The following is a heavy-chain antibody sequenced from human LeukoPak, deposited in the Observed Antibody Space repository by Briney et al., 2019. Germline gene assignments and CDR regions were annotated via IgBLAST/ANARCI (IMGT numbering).Heavy chain of an antibody. V-gene: IGHV3-7*01. CDR2: VKRDGSER. CDR3: ARSQY. Sequence: GGSLRPSCAASGFTFSGYWMSWVRQAPGKGLEWVAKVKRDGSERYYVDSAEGRFTISRDNDKNSLYLQMNSLRAEDTAVYYCARSQYWGQGTLVTVSS. CDR1: GFTFSGYW. J-gene: IGHJ4*02.